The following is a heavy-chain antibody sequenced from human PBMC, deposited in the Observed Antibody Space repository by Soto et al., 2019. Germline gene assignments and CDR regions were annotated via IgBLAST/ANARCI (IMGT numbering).Heavy chain of an antibody. CDR3: ARDYDIGGMDV. CDR2: IYYSGST. J-gene: IGHJ6*02. Sequence: SETLSLTCTVSGGSISSYYWSWIRQPPGKGLEWIGYIYYSGSTNYNPSLKSRVTISVDTSKNQFSLKLSSVTAADTTVYYCARDYDIGGMDVWGQGTTVTVSS. V-gene: IGHV4-59*01. D-gene: IGHD3-9*01. CDR1: GGSISSYY.